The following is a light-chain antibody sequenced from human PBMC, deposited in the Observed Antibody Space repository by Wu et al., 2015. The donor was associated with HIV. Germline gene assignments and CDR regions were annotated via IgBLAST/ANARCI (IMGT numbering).Light chain of an antibody. Sequence: VLTQSPGTLSLSPGERATLSCRASQSVSSSYLAWFQQRPGRAPRLLIYGASSRATGIPDRFSGSGSGTDFTLTISRLEPEDFAVYYSQQFGSSPFTFGPGTQVDIK. J-gene: IGKJ3*01. CDR1: QSVSSSY. V-gene: IGKV3-20*01. CDR2: GAS. CDR3: QQFGSSPFT.